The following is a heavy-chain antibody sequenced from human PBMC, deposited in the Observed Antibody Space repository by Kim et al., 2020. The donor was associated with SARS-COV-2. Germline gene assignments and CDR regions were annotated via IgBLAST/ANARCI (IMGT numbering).Heavy chain of an antibody. CDR3: AKDRSSGYYYSNWFDP. J-gene: IGHJ5*02. D-gene: IGHD3-22*01. Sequence: SVKGRFTISRDNAKNSLYLQMNSLRAEDTALYYCAKDRSSGYYYSNWFDPWGQGTLVTVSS. V-gene: IGHV3-9*01.